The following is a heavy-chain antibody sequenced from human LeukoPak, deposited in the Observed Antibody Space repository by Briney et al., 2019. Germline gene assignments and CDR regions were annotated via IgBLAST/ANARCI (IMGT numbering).Heavy chain of an antibody. CDR2: INHSQST. V-gene: IGHV4-34*01. CDR1: GGSFSGYY. Sequence: PSETLSLTCAVYGGSFSGYYWSWIRQPPGKGLEWIGEINHSQSTNYNPSLKSRVTISVDTSKNQFSLKLSSVTAADTAVYYCARGASIYRDLKPRYGMDVWGQGTTVTVSS. CDR3: ARGASIYRDLKPRYGMDV. D-gene: IGHD3-3*01. J-gene: IGHJ6*02.